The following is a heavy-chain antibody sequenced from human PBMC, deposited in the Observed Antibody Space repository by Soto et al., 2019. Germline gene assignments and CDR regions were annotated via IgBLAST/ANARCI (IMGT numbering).Heavy chain of an antibody. D-gene: IGHD6-6*01. CDR1: GGSISSGGYY. J-gene: IGHJ4*02. V-gene: IGHV4-31*03. CDR2: IYYSGST. Sequence: SETLSLTCTVSGGSISSGGYYWSWIRQHPGKGLEWIGYIYYSGSTYYNPSLKSRVTISVDTSKNQFSLKLSSVTAADTAVYYCARVRVFFSIAARPDYFDYWGQGTLVTGSS. CDR3: ARVRVFFSIAARPDYFDY.